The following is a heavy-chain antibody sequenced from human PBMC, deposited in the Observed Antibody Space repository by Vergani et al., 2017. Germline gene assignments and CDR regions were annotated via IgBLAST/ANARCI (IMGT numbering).Heavy chain of an antibody. CDR2: IKSDGSIT. D-gene: IGHD3-9*01. V-gene: IGHV3-74*03. CDR3: ARARCIETCYMSNWLDS. CDR1: GFSFNSYW. J-gene: IGHJ5*01. Sequence: DVHLAESGGGFFQPGGSLRLSCSASGFSFNSYWMHWVRQVPGKGLLWLSRIKSDGSITAYADSVKGLFTISRDNAQNTLYLQMNSLRVEDTGVYYCARARCIETCYMSNWLDSWGQGTLVTVAS.